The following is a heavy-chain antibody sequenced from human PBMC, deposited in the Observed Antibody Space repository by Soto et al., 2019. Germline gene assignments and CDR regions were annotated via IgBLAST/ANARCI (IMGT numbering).Heavy chain of an antibody. CDR1: GGSISSYY. Sequence: SETLSLTCTVSGGSISSYYWSWIRQPPGKGLEWIGYIYYSGSTNYNPSLKSRVTISVDTSKNQFSLKLSSVTAADTAVYYCARGVGSYGSGSYNYYYYYYGMDVWGQGTTVTVSS. V-gene: IGHV4-59*01. D-gene: IGHD3-10*01. J-gene: IGHJ6*02. CDR2: IYYSGST. CDR3: ARGVGSYGSGSYNYYYYYYGMDV.